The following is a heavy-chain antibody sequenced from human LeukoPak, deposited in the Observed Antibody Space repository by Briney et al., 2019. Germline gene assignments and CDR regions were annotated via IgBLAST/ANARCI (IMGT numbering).Heavy chain of an antibody. D-gene: IGHD1-14*01. Sequence: ASVKVSCKASGYTFTSYAMNWVRQAPGQGLEWMGWINPNSGGTNYAQKFQGRVTMTRDTSISTAYMELSRLRSDDTAVYYCARFVSYTDFDYWGQGTLVTVSS. J-gene: IGHJ4*02. CDR2: INPNSGGT. CDR3: ARFVSYTDFDY. V-gene: IGHV1-2*02. CDR1: GYTFTSYA.